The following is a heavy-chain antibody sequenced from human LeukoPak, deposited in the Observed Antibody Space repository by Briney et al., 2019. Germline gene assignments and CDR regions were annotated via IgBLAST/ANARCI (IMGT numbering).Heavy chain of an antibody. CDR2: IKQDGSEK. J-gene: IGHJ6*03. Sequence: GGSLRLSCAASGFTFSSYWMSWVRQAPGKGLEWVANIKQDGSEKYYVDSVKGRFTISRDNAKSSLYLQMNSLRAEDTAVYYCARDQSVNYYGSGSYYYYMDVWGKGTTVTVSS. D-gene: IGHD3-10*01. V-gene: IGHV3-7*01. CDR1: GFTFSSYW. CDR3: ARDQSVNYYGSGSYYYYMDV.